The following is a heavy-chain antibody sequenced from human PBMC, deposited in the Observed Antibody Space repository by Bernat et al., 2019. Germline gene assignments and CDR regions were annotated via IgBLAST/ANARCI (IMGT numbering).Heavy chain of an antibody. CDR1: GFTFSSYG. Sequence: QVQLVESGGGVVQPGRSLRLSCAASGFTFSSYGMHWVRQAPGKGLEWVAVISYDGSNKYSADSVKGRLTISRDNSKNTLYLQMNSLRAEDTAVYYCAKDLQLARDSLGGRFDPWGQGTLVTVSS. CDR3: AKDLQLARDSLGGRFDP. CDR2: ISYDGSNK. V-gene: IGHV3-30*18. D-gene: IGHD6-13*01. J-gene: IGHJ5*02.